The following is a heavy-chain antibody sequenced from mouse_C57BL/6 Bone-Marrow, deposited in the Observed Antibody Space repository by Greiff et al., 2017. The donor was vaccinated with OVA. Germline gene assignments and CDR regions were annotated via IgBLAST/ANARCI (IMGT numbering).Heavy chain of an antibody. CDR3: ARSVTTVVATEYFDY. CDR1: GYTFTDYN. Sequence: VQLKQSGPELVKPGASVKIPCKASGYTFTDYNMDWVKQSHGKSLEWIGDINPNNGGTIYNQKFKGKATLTVDKSSSTAYMELRSLTSEDTAVYYFARSVTTVVATEYFDYWGQGTTLTVSS. V-gene: IGHV1-18*01. D-gene: IGHD1-1*01. J-gene: IGHJ2*01. CDR2: INPNNGGT.